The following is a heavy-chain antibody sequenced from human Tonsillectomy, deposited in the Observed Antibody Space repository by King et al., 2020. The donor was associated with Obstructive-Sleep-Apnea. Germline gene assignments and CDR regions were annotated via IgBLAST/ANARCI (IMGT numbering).Heavy chain of an antibody. Sequence: QLQESGPGLVKSSETLSLTCTVSGYSISSGYYWGWIRQPPGKGLEWIGSIYQSGNTYYNPSLKSRVTILVDTSKNQFSLKLSSVTAADTGVYYCATGLWFGEHAFDFWGQGTMVTVSS. CDR1: GYSISSGYY. CDR3: ATGLWFGEHAFDF. J-gene: IGHJ3*01. V-gene: IGHV4-38-2*02. CDR2: IYQSGNT. D-gene: IGHD3-10*01.